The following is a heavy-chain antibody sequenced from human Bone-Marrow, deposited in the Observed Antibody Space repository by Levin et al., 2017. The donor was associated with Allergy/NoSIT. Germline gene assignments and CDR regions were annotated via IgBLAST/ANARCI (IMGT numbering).Heavy chain of an antibody. CDR2: IWYDGTDK. Sequence: GGSLRLSCAASGFTISNYGMHWVRQAPGKGLEWVAVIWYDGTDKYNADSVKGRFTISRDNSKNTLYLKMNSLRAEDTAVYYCARHRGSNAFDIWGQGTMVTVSS. J-gene: IGHJ3*02. V-gene: IGHV3-33*01. CDR1: GFTISNYG. CDR3: ARHRGSNAFDI. D-gene: IGHD1-26*01.